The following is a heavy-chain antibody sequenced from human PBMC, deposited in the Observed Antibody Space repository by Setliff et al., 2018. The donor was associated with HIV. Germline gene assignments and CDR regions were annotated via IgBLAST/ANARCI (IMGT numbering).Heavy chain of an antibody. D-gene: IGHD4-17*01. CDR1: ALPFGDYY. J-gene: IGHJ4*02. V-gene: IGHV4-34*01. CDR3: ARFDVTPMTTRDY. Sequence: SETLSLTCALNALPFGDYYWNWIRQSPERGLEWIVELNHYGHLNYNPSLQNRVTVSVDTSKPQFSLKMASMTAADSAVYYCARFDVTPMTTRDYWGQGTQVTVSS. CDR2: LNHYGHL.